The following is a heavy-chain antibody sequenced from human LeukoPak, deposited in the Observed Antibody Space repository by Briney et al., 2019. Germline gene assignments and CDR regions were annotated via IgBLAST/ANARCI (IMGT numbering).Heavy chain of an antibody. V-gene: IGHV3-23*01. J-gene: IGHJ6*03. CDR1: GFTFSTYG. CDR2: ISGRGITT. Sequence: SGGSLRLSCATSGFTFSTYGITWLRQAPGKGLEWVAGISGRGITTAYAESVEGRFTISRDNSKNTLYVQMDSLRVEDTAVYYCAKYDNGFFYYYLDVWGKGTTVTVSS. D-gene: IGHD3-22*01. CDR3: AKYDNGFFYYYLDV.